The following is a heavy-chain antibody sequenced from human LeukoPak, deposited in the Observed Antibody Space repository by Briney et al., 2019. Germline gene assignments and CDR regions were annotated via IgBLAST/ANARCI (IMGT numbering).Heavy chain of an antibody. CDR1: GFTFSSYA. CDR3: AREDYYDSSGYPGYFDY. CDR2: ISHDGSNK. D-gene: IGHD3-22*01. Sequence: GGSLRLSCAASGFTFSSYAMHWVRQAPGKGLEWVAVISHDGSNKYYADSVKGRFTISRDNSKNTLYLQMNSLRAEDTAVYYCAREDYYDSSGYPGYFDYWGQGTLVTVSS. V-gene: IGHV3-30-3*01. J-gene: IGHJ4*02.